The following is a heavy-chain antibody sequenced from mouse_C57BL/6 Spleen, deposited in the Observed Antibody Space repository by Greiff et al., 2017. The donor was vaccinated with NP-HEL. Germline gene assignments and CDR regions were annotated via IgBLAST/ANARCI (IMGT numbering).Heavy chain of an antibody. CDR1: GYTFTSYT. CDR2: INPSSGYT. J-gene: IGHJ4*01. V-gene: IGHV1-4*01. CDR3: ARVKTYYYGSSYDYAMDY. D-gene: IGHD1-1*01. Sequence: QVQLQQSGAELARPGASVKMSCKASGYTFTSYTMHWVKQRPGQGLEWIGYINPSSGYTKYNQKFKDKATLTADKSSSTAYMQLSSLTSEDSAVYYCARVKTYYYGSSYDYAMDYWGQGTSVTVSS.